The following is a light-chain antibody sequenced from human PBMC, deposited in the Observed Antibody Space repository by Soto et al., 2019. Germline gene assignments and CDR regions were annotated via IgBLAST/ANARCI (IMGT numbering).Light chain of an antibody. J-gene: IGKJ3*01. V-gene: IGKV1-12*02. CDR2: AAT. Sequence: IQMTQSPSSVSASVGDRVTITCRASQDISSLLAWYQHKPGKAPKLLIYAATTLQSGVPSRFSGSESGTEFTLTIISLQPDDFATYYCQQADTFPSTFGPGTKVDMK. CDR1: QDISSL. CDR3: QQADTFPST.